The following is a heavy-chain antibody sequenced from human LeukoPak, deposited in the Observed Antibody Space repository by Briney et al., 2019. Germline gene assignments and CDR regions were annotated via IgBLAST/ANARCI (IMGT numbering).Heavy chain of an antibody. CDR2: ISYDGSNK. CDR1: GFTFSSYA. Sequence: GGSLRLSCAASGFTFSSYAMHWVRQAPGKGLEWVAVISYDGSNKYYADSVKGRFTISRDNSKNTLYLQMNSLRAEDTAVYYCARAAARLDPAYNWFDPWGQGTLVTVSS. CDR3: ARAAARLDPAYNWFDP. J-gene: IGHJ5*02. D-gene: IGHD6-6*01. V-gene: IGHV3-30-3*01.